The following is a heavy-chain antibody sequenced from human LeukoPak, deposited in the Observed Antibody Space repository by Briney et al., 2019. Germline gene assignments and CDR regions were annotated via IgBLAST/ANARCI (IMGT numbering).Heavy chain of an antibody. D-gene: IGHD7-27*01. Sequence: ASVQVSCKASGYTFTAYYIHWVRQAPGQGLEWMGWIAPYTGDTNYAQKFQGRVTMTRDTSINTAYMDLSRLTSDDTALYYCARDHNSENWGSLGGWGQGTLVTVSS. CDR2: IAPYTGDT. V-gene: IGHV1-2*02. CDR1: GYTFTAYY. CDR3: ARDHNSENWGSLGG. J-gene: IGHJ4*02.